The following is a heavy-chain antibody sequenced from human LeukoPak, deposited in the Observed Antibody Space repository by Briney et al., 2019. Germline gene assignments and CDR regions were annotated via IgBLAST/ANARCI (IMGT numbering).Heavy chain of an antibody. CDR3: VRETMYAFDI. V-gene: IGHV3-48*02. CDR2: ISSSSSAL. CDR1: GFTFSGYS. J-gene: IGHJ3*02. Sequence: TGGSLRLSCAASGFTFSGYSMNWVRQAPGKGLEWVSYISSSSSALYYADSVKGRFTISRDNAKKSLYLQMNSLRDEDTAVYYCVRETMYAFDIWGQGTMVTVSS. D-gene: IGHD1-1*01.